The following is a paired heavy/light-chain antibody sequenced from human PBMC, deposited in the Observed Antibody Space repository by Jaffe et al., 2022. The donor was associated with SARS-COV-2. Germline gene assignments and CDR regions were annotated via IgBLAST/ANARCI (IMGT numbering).Light chain of an antibody. CDR3: QVWDDGSLYV. CDR1: NLGSKN. CDR2: DDT. Sequence: SYVLTQPPSVSVAPGQTARITCGGNNLGSKNVHWYQQKPGQAPVLVIYDDTDRPSGIPERFSGSYSGNTATLTISRVEAGDEADYYCQVWDDGSLYVFGTGTKISVL. V-gene: IGLV3-21*02. J-gene: IGLJ1*01.
Heavy chain of an antibody. CDR3: ARDPHPIAAPDAGFFQH. CDR2: ISYDGSNE. V-gene: IGHV3-30-3*01. D-gene: IGHD6-13*01. CDR1: GFTFSGYA. Sequence: QVHLVESGRGVVQPGRSLRLSCAASGFTFSGYAMHWVRQAPGKGLEWVALISYDGSNEYYAESVKGRFTISRDNSKNTLYLQMNSLRTEDTALYYCARDPHPIAAPDAGFFQHWGQGTLVTVSS. J-gene: IGHJ1*01.